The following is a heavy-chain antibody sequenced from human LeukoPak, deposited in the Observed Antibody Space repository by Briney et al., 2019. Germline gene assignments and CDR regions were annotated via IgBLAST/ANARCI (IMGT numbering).Heavy chain of an antibody. D-gene: IGHD1-26*01. CDR1: GFTFTNYW. Sequence: QSGGSLRLSCAASGFTFTNYWMSWVRQAPGKGLELVANIKQDRSEKYYVDSVKGRFTISRDNAKNSLYLQMNSLRAEDTAVYYCAKVWIVGATSDAFDIWGQGTMVTVSS. CDR2: IKQDRSEK. J-gene: IGHJ3*02. V-gene: IGHV3-7*03. CDR3: AKVWIVGATSDAFDI.